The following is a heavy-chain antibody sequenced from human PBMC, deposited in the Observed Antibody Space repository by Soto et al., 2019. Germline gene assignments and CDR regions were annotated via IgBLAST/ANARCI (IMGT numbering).Heavy chain of an antibody. J-gene: IGHJ4*02. V-gene: IGHV4-61*01. CDR1: GGSVSSGSYY. D-gene: IGHD2-15*01. Sequence: PSETLSLTCTVSGGSVSSGSYYWSWIRQPPGKGLEWIGYIYYSGSTNYNPSLKSRVTISVDTSKNQFSLKLSSVTAADTAVYYCARGARYCSGGSCYLGDQDFDYWGQGTLVTVSS. CDR3: ARGARYCSGGSCYLGDQDFDY. CDR2: IYYSGST.